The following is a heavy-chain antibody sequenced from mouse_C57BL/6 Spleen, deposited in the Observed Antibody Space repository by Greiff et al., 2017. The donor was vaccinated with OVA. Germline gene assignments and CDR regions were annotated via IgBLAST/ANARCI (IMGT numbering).Heavy chain of an antibody. CDR3: ARSGAYCCTSLDY. CDR1: GYTFNSYW. Sequence: QVKLQQPGTELVKPGASVKLSCKASGYTFNSYWMHWVQQRPGQGLEWIGNINPSNGGNNYNEKFKSKATLTVDKSSIKAYMQLSILTSAVTAVYYGARSGAYCCTSLDYWGQGTTLTVSS. J-gene: IGHJ2*01. CDR2: INPSNGGN. V-gene: IGHV1-53*01. D-gene: IGHD5-1*01.